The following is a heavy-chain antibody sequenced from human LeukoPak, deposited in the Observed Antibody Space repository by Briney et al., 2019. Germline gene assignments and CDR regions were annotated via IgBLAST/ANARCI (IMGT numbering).Heavy chain of an antibody. V-gene: IGHV3-33*01. D-gene: IGHD1-1*01. CDR1: GSTFSSYG. CDR2: IWYDGSNK. CDR3: ARGSWNPDY. Sequence: GRSLRLSCAASGSTFSSYGMHWVRQAPGKGLEWVALIWYDGSNKYYTDSVKGRLTISRDNSKNTLYLQMNSLRAEDTAIYYCARGSWNPDYWGQGTLVTVSS. J-gene: IGHJ4*02.